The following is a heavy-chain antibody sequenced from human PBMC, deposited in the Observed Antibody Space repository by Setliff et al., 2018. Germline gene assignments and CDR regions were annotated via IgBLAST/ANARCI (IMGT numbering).Heavy chain of an antibody. Sequence: ASVKVSCKASGYTYTNYGITWVRQAPGQGLEWMGWINNYSFKTNYPQKFQGRVTMTTDTSTNTVFMELRSLRSDDTAMFYCARVVYYASGSSLSYGMDVWGQGTAVTVSS. CDR2: INNYSFKT. CDR1: GYTYTNYG. J-gene: IGHJ6*02. V-gene: IGHV1-18*01. D-gene: IGHD3-10*01. CDR3: ARVVYYASGSSLSYGMDV.